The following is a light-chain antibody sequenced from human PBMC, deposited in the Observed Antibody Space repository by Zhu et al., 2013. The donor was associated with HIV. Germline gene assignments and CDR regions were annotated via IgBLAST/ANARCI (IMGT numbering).Light chain of an antibody. V-gene: IGKV4-1*01. Sequence: DIVMTQSPDSLAVSLGERATINCKSSQSVLYSSNNKNYLAWYQQNPGQPPKLLIYWASTRESGVPDRISGSGSGTDFTLTISSLQAEDVAVYYCQQFYSTPQTFGQGTNVEIK. CDR1: QSVLYSSNNKNY. CDR3: QQFYSTPQT. CDR2: WAS. J-gene: IGKJ2*01.